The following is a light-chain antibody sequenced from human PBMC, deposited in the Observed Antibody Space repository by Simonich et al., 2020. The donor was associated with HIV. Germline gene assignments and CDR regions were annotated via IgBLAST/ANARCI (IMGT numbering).Light chain of an antibody. V-gene: IGKV1-39*01. J-gene: IGKJ2*01. CDR2: SAS. CDR3: HQSYSTPPYT. Sequence: DIQMTQSPSSLSASVGDSFTITCRASQRISSYVNWYQQKPGKAPKLLIDSASSLQSGFPSRFSGSGSGTDFTLTISSLPPEDFATYYCHQSYSTPPYTFGQGTKLEIK. CDR1: QRISSY.